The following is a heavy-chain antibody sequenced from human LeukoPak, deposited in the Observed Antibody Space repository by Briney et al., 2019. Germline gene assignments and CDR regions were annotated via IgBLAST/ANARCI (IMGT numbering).Heavy chain of an antibody. CDR2: INPNSGGT. CDR1: GYTFTGYY. Sequence: ASVKVSCKTSGYTFTGYYMHWVRQASGQGLEWMGWINPNSGGTNYAQKFQGRVTMTRDTSISTAYMELSRLRSDDTAVYYCARVGITMIGFDPWGQGTLVTVSS. J-gene: IGHJ5*02. CDR3: ARVGITMIGFDP. V-gene: IGHV1-2*02. D-gene: IGHD3-22*01.